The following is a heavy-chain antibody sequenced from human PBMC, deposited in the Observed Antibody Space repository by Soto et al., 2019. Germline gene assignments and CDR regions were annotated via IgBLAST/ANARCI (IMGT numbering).Heavy chain of an antibody. CDR3: ARIEMASIK. V-gene: IGHV4-31*03. CDR2: IYYTGST. Sequence: SETLSLTCSVSCASIRSGGYYWSWLRQSPGKGLEWIGHIYYTGSTFYSPSLKSRLTISLDTSKNQFSLDLRSVTAADTAMYYCARIEMASIKWGRGTLVTVSS. J-gene: IGHJ4*02. CDR1: CASIRSGGYY.